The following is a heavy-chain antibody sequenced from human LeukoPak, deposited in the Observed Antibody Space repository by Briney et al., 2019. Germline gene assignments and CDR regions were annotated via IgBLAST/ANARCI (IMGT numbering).Heavy chain of an antibody. CDR1: GFSFSVYW. CDR3: ARDVDYYDSGSREIQIHY. Sequence: GGSLRLSCAASGFSFSVYWMHWVRQAPGKGPVLVSRIKTDGSITDYADFVKGRFTISRDNAKNTLYLQMNSLRVEDTAVYYCARDVDYYDSGSREIQIHYWGQGTLVTVSS. J-gene: IGHJ4*02. D-gene: IGHD3-10*01. CDR2: IKTDGSIT. V-gene: IGHV3-74*01.